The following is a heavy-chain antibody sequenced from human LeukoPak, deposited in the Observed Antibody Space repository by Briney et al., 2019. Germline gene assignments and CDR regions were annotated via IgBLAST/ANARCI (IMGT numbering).Heavy chain of an antibody. D-gene: IGHD3-10*01. CDR3: ARDRDANWFDP. CDR2: IYSGGST. V-gene: IGHV3-53*01. CDR1: GFTFSSYE. J-gene: IGHJ5*02. Sequence: GGSLRLSCAASGFTFSSYEMNWVRQAPGKGLEWVSVIYSGGSTYYADSVKGRFTISRDNSKNTLYLQMNSLRAEDTAVYYCARDRDANWFDPWGQGTLVTVSS.